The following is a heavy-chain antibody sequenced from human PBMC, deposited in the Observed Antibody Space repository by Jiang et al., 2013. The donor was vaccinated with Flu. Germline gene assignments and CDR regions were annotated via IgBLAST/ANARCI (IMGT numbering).Heavy chain of an antibody. J-gene: IGHJ4*02. D-gene: IGHD2-15*01. CDR3: ARMSSGDCSGGSCYGFDY. V-gene: IGHV4-39*01. Sequence: ALLKPSETLSLTRTVSGGSISSSSYYWGWIRQPPGKGLEWIGSIYYSGSTYYNPSLKSRVTISVDTSKNQFSLKLSSVTATDTAVYYCARMSSGDCSGGSCYGFDYWGQGTLVTVSS. CDR1: GGSISSSSYY. CDR2: IYYSGST.